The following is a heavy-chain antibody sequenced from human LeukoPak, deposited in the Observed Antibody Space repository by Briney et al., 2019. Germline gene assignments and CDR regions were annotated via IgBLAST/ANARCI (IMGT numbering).Heavy chain of an antibody. J-gene: IGHJ4*02. D-gene: IGHD6-13*01. CDR2: ISYDGSNK. V-gene: IGHV3-30-3*01. CDR3: ARHSSSRQSFDY. Sequence: GGSLRLSCAASGFTFSSYAMHWVRQAPGKGLEWVAVISYDGSNKYYADSVKGRFTISRDNSKNTLYLQMNSLRAEDTAVYYCARHSSSRQSFDYWGQGTLVTVSS. CDR1: GFTFSSYA.